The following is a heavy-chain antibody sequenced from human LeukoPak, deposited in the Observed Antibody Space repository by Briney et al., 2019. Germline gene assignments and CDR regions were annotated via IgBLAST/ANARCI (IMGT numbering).Heavy chain of an antibody. V-gene: IGHV1-69*01. CDR1: GGTFSSYA. D-gene: IGHD6-13*01. CDR3: AREQGPYSSSNNYYYYGMDV. J-gene: IGHJ6*02. CDR2: IISIFGTA. Sequence: GSSVKVSCKASGGTFSSYAISLVRQAPGPGLEWMGGIISIFGTANYTQKFQGRVTIAADESTSTDYMELRCLRSEDTAVYYCAREQGPYSSSNNYYYYGMDVWGQGTTVTVSS.